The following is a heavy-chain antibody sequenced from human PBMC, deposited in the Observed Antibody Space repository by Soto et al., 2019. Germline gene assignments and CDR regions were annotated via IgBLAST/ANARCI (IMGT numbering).Heavy chain of an antibody. Sequence: EVQLVESGGGLVKPGGSLRLSCAASGFTFSSYSMNWVRQAPGKGLEWVSSISSSSSYIYYADSVKGRFTISRDNAKNSLYLQMNSLRAEDTAVYYCARVDGSNQEPLGLLVDHYYYYYGMDVWGQGTTVTVSS. J-gene: IGHJ6*02. CDR2: ISSSSSYI. CDR1: GFTFSSYS. V-gene: IGHV3-21*01. CDR3: ARVDGSNQEPLGLLVDHYYYYYGMDV. D-gene: IGHD7-27*01.